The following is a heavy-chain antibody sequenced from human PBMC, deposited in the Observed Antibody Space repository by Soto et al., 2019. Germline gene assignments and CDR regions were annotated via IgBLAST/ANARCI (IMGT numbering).Heavy chain of an antibody. CDR3: TTDASGSGSYYMVYYGMDV. D-gene: IGHD3-10*01. CDR2: IKSKTDGGTT. CDR1: GFTFSNAW. J-gene: IGHJ6*02. Sequence: PVGSVRLSCAASGFTFSNAWMSWVRQAPGKGLEWVGRIKSKTDGGTTDYAAPVKGRFTISRDDSKNTLYLQMNSLKTEDTAVYYCTTDASGSGSYYMVYYGMDVWGQGTTVTVSS. V-gene: IGHV3-15*01.